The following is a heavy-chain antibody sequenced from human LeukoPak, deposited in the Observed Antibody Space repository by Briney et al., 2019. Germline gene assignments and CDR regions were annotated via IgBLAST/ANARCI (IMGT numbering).Heavy chain of an antibody. V-gene: IGHV3-33*01. CDR2: IWYDGSNK. J-gene: IGHJ4*02. CDR1: GFTFSSYG. Sequence: GGSLRLSCAASGFTFSSYGMHWVRQAPGKGLEWVAVIWYDGSNKYYADSVKGRFTISRGNSKNTLYLQMNSLRAEDTAVYYCARVGNYYDSSGYYSFDYWGQGTLVTVSS. CDR3: ARVGNYYDSSGYYSFDY. D-gene: IGHD3-22*01.